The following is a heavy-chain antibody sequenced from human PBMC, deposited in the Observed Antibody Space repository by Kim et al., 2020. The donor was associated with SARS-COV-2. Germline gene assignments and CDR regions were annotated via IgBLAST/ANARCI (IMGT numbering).Heavy chain of an antibody. V-gene: IGHV4-34*01. CDR3: SRVRGLVGATGLY. CDR2: INHSGST. J-gene: IGHJ4*02. D-gene: IGHD1-26*01. Sequence: SETLSLTCAVYGGSFSGYYWSWIRQPPGKGLEWIGEINHSGSTNYNPSLKSRVTISVDTSKNQFSLKLSSVTAAATAVDYCSRVRGLVGATGLYWGQGTL. CDR1: GGSFSGYY.